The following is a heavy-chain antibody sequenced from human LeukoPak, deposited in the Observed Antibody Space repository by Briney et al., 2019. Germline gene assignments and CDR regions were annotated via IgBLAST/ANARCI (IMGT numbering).Heavy chain of an antibody. CDR3: ASTLGSSSWYEQYYYYGMDV. CDR2: IYSTGNT. J-gene: IGHJ6*02. Sequence: PSETLSLTCIVSGGSISNYYWNWIRQPPGQGLEWIGYIYSTGNTNYNPSLKSRVTISVDTSKNQFSLKLSSVTAADTAVYYCASTLGSSSWYEQYYYYGMDVWGQGTTVTVSS. V-gene: IGHV4-59*08. CDR1: GGSISNYY. D-gene: IGHD6-13*01.